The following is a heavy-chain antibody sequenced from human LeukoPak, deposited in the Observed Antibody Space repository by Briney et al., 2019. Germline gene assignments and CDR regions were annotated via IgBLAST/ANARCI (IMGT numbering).Heavy chain of an antibody. Sequence: ASVKVSCKASGYTFTSYYMHWVRQAPGQGLEWTGIINPSGGSTSYAQKFQGRVTMTRDTSTSTVYMELSSLRSEDTAVYYCAQRNYGDYVLGYWGQGTLVTVSS. J-gene: IGHJ4*02. CDR3: AQRNYGDYVLGY. V-gene: IGHV1-46*01. CDR1: GYTFTSYY. D-gene: IGHD4-17*01. CDR2: INPSGGST.